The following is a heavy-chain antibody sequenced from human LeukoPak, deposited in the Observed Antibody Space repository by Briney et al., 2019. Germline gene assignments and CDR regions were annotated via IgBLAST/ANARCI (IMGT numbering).Heavy chain of an antibody. CDR2: INQDGSKV. J-gene: IGHJ3*02. D-gene: IGHD6-13*01. CDR3: ARPIYSSSWDAFNI. V-gene: IGHV3-7*01. CDR1: GFTFSSYW. Sequence: GGSLRLSCAASGFTFSSYWMSWVRQAPGKGLECVANINQDGSKVYYVDSVKGRFTISRDKAKKSLFLQMNSLGAEDTAVYYCARPIYSSSWDAFNIWGQGTMVTVSS.